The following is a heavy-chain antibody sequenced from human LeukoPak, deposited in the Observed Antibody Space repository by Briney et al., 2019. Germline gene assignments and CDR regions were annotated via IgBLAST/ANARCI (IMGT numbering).Heavy chain of an antibody. CDR2: IYYSGST. Sequence: SETLSLTCTVSGGSISSSSYYWGWIRQPPGKGLEWIGSIYYSGSTYYNPSLKSRVTISVDTSKNQFSLKLSSVTAADTAVYYCARTLPLTGYRWGQGTLVTVSS. CDR1: GGSISSSSYY. D-gene: IGHD3-9*01. J-gene: IGHJ4*02. CDR3: ARTLPLTGYR. V-gene: IGHV4-39*01.